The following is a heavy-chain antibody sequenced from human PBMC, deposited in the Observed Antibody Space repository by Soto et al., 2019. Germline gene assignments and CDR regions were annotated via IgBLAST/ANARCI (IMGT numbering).Heavy chain of an antibody. CDR2: ISYEGSKT. V-gene: IGHV3-30*18. D-gene: IGHD5-12*01. CDR1: GFTFSDYG. CDR3: AKDHWAAYSGYAIRNDLDV. Sequence: QVQLVESGGGVVQPGRSLRLSCAASGFTFSDYGIHWVRQAPGKGLEWVAVISYEGSKTYYADSVKGRFTISRDNSKKTLYLKMASMRTEDTAVYYCAKDHWAAYSGYAIRNDLDVWGQGTTVTVSS. J-gene: IGHJ6*02.